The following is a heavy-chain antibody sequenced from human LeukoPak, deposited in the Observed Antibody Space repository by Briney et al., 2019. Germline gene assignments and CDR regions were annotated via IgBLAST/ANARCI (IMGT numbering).Heavy chain of an antibody. CDR2: IYYSGST. Sequence: ASQTLSLTCTVSGGSISSGDYYWSWIRQPPGKGLEWIGYIYYSGSTYYNPSLKSRVTISVDTSKNQFSLKLSSVTAADTAVYYCAREICEYCSSTSWWPVRNKLRSYYFDYWGQGTLVTVSS. V-gene: IGHV4-30-4*01. CDR1: GGSISSGDYY. CDR3: AREICEYCSSTSWWPVRNKLRSYYFDY. J-gene: IGHJ4*02. D-gene: IGHD2-2*01.